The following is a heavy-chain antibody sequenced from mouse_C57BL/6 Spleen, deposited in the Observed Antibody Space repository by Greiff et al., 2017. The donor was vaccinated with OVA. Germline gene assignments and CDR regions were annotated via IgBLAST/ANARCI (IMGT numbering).Heavy chain of an antibody. D-gene: IGHD1-1*01. CDR1: GYTFTDYY. V-gene: IGHV1-26*01. CDR3: APTVVVNFDY. J-gene: IGHJ2*01. Sequence: VQLQQSGPELVKPGASVKISCKASGYTFTDYYMNWVKQSHGKSLEWIGAINPNNGGTSYNQKFKGKATLTVDKSSSTAYMELRSLTSEDSAVYYCAPTVVVNFDYWGKGTTLTVSS. CDR2: INPNNGGT.